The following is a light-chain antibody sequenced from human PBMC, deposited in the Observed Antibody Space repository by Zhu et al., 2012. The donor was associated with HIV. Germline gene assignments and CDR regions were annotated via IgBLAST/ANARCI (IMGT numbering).Light chain of an antibody. V-gene: IGKV3-20*01. CDR3: QQYHTSPMT. CDR2: GPF. Sequence: EIVLTQSPGTLSLSPGERATLSCRASQSIGSRLLIYGPFNRATGVPDRFTGSGSGTDFTLTINRLEPEDFAVYYCQQYHTSPMTFGQGTKVEMK. CDR1: QSIGS. J-gene: IGKJ1*01.